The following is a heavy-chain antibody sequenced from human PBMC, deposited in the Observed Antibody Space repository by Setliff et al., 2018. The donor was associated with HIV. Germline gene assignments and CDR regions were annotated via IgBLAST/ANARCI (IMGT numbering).Heavy chain of an antibody. CDR1: GGSISSYY. V-gene: IGHV4-59*08. D-gene: IGHD5-12*01. CDR2: IYYSGST. Sequence: PSETLSLTCTVSGGSISSYYWSWIRQPPGKGLEWIGYIYYSGSTNYNPSPKSRVTISVDTSKNQFSLKLSSVTAADTAVYYCARKGRYSGYDYDYWGQGTLVTVSS. CDR3: ARKGRYSGYDYDY. J-gene: IGHJ4*02.